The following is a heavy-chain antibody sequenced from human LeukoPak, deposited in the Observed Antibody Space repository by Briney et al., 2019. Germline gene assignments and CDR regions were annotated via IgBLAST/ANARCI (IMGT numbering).Heavy chain of an antibody. CDR1: GFTFSSYD. Sequence: GGSLRLSCAASGFTFSSYDLHWVRQSTGKGLEWVSAIGPAGDTYYPGSVKGRFTIFRENAKNSLYLQMNSLRAEDTAVYYCARGIPEFDPWGQGTLVTVSS. CDR3: ARGIPEFDP. CDR2: IGPAGDT. V-gene: IGHV3-13*01. D-gene: IGHD1-14*01. J-gene: IGHJ5*02.